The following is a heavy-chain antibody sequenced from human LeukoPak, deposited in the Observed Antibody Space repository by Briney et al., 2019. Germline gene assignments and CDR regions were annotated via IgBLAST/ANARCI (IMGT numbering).Heavy chain of an antibody. CDR2: VNHNGNVN. D-gene: IGHD3-16*01. CDR1: GFTFGSYW. V-gene: IGHV3-7*03. CDR3: ARGGGLDV. Sequence: GGSLRLSCAASGFTFGSYWMNWARQAPGKGLGWVASVNHNGNVNYYVDSVKGRFTISRDNAKNSLYLQMSNLRAEDTAVYFCARGGGLDVWGQGATVTVSS. J-gene: IGHJ6*02.